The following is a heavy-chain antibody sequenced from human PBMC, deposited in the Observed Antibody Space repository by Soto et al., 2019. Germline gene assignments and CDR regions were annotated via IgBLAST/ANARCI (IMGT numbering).Heavy chain of an antibody. CDR3: ARHRIPYDYIGGDGPPALAFDI. CDR2: IYPGDSDT. D-gene: IGHD3-16*01. Sequence: GESLKISCKGSGYSFTSYWIGWVRQMPGKGLEWMGIIYPGDSDTRYSPSFQGQVTISADKSISTAYLQWSSLKASDTAMYYCARHRIPYDYIGGDGPPALAFDIWGKGTMDTVSS. V-gene: IGHV5-51*01. CDR1: GYSFTSYW. J-gene: IGHJ3*02.